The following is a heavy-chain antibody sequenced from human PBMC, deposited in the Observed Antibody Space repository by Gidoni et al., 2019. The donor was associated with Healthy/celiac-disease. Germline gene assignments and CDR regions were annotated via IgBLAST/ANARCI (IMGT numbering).Heavy chain of an antibody. V-gene: IGHV3-9*01. Sequence: EVQLVESGGGLVQPGRSLRLSCAASGFTFDDYAMHWVRQAPGKGLEWVSGISWNSGSIGYADSVKGRFTISRDNAKNSLYLQMNSLRAEDTALYYCAKDRDSGYDRDFDYWGQGTLVTVSS. CDR2: ISWNSGSI. CDR1: GFTFDDYA. D-gene: IGHD5-12*01. CDR3: AKDRDSGYDRDFDY. J-gene: IGHJ4*02.